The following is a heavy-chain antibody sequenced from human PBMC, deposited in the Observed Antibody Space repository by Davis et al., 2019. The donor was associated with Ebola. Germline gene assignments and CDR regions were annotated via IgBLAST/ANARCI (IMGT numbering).Heavy chain of an antibody. CDR3: ATNVEMATMDAFDI. CDR2: IYPGDSDT. Sequence: GESLKISCQGSGYSFTSYWIGWVRQMPGKGLEWMGIIYPGDSDTRYSPSFQGQVTISADKSITTAYLQWSSLKASDTAMYYCATNVEMATMDAFDIWGQGTMVTVSS. J-gene: IGHJ3*02. D-gene: IGHD5-24*01. V-gene: IGHV5-51*01. CDR1: GYSFTSYW.